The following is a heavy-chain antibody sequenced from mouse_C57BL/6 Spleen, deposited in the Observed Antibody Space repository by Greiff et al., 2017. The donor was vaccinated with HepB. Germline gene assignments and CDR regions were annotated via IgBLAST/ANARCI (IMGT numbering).Heavy chain of an antibody. CDR2: IDPANGNT. CDR1: GFNFTNTY. V-gene: IGHV14-3*01. CDR3: AGADQGFFYALEY. D-gene: IGHD3-2*02. J-gene: IGHJ4*01. Sequence: VQLQQSVAELVRPGASVKLSCTASGFNFTNTYMHWVKQRPEQGLEWIGRIDPANGNTKYATKFQGKATLTADTSSNTAYLQLSILTSEDTAIYYGAGADQGFFYALEYWGQGTSVTVSS.